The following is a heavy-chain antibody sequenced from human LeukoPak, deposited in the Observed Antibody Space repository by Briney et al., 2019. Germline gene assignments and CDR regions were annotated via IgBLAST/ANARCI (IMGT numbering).Heavy chain of an antibody. Sequence: ASVKVSCKTSGYTFSSSGISWVRQAPGQGLEWMGWISAYNGNTDYEKKLQGRVTMTTDTSTSTAYMELRSLRPDDTAVYYCARYSGVVAPGYGMDVWGQGTTVTVSS. CDR2: ISAYNGNT. V-gene: IGHV1-18*01. D-gene: IGHD3-3*01. CDR1: GYTFSSSG. J-gene: IGHJ6*02. CDR3: ARYSGVVAPGYGMDV.